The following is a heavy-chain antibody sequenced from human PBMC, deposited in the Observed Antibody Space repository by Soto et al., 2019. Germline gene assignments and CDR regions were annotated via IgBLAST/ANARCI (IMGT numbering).Heavy chain of an antibody. Sequence: GGSLRLSCAASGFTFSSYAMSWVRQAPGKGQEWVSSISGSGGSTYYADSVKGRFTISRDNSKNTLYLQMNSLRAEDTAVYYCAKGGFTRWTVGPLNWGQGTMGTVSS. J-gene: IGHJ4*02. CDR3: AKGGFTRWTVGPLN. CDR1: GFTFSSYA. D-gene: IGHD3-3*01. V-gene: IGHV3-23*01. CDR2: ISGSGGST.